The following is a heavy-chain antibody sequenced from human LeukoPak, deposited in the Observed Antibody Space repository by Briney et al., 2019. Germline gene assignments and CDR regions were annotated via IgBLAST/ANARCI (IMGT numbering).Heavy chain of an antibody. D-gene: IGHD5-24*01. CDR2: ISSSSSYI. CDR3: ARPRGNVEMATIPFDY. J-gene: IGHJ4*02. Sequence: GGSLRLSCAASAFTFSSYSMNWVRQAPGKGLEWVSSISSSSSYIYYADSVKGRFTISRDNAKNSLYLQMNSLRAEDTAVYYCARPRGNVEMATIPFDYWGQGTLVTISS. CDR1: AFTFSSYS. V-gene: IGHV3-21*06.